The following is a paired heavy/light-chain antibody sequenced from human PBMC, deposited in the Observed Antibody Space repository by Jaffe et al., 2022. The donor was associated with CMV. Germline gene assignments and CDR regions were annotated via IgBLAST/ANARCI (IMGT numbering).Heavy chain of an antibody. Sequence: QVQLVQSGAEVKKPGASVKVSCEASGFTFSSYDIHWVRQATGQGLEWMGWMNVNSGTAGYALKFQGRVTMTRNTSKSTAYLELSSLRSEDTAVYYCARRSVVGRTTRKGWHFDLWGRGTLVTASS. V-gene: IGHV1-8*01. D-gene: IGHD1-26*01. J-gene: IGHJ2*01. CDR3: ARRSVVGRTTRKGWHFDL. CDR2: MNVNSGTA. CDR1: GFTFSSYD.
Light chain of an antibody. CDR2: EDN. CDR3: HSYDSNSEI. CDR1: SGGIANSY. J-gene: IGLJ2*01. Sequence: NFMLTQPHSVSESPGKTVIISCTRNSGGIANSYVQWYQRRPGSAPITVIYEDNQRPSGVPDRFSGSIDSSSNSASLTISGLKAEDEADYFCHSYDSNSEIFGGGTKLTVL. V-gene: IGLV6-57*04.